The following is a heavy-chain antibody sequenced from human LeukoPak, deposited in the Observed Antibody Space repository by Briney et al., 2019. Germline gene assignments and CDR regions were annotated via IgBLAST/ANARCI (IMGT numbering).Heavy chain of an antibody. CDR1: GFTFSSYA. CDR3: AREWGYGALDV. V-gene: IGHV3-23*01. CDR2: ISNGGSST. D-gene: IGHD4-17*01. Sequence: PGGSLRLSCAASGFTFSSYAMSWVRQAPGKGLEWVSTISNGGSSTYYADSVKGRFTISRDNAKNSLYLQMNSLRAEDTAVYYCAREWGYGALDVWGKGTTVTVSS. J-gene: IGHJ6*04.